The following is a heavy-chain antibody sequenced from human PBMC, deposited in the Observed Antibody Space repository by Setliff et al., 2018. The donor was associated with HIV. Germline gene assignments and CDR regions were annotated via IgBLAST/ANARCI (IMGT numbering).Heavy chain of an antibody. CDR3: ASARIPTGGTSTSFDY. CDR2: IYYSGTT. J-gene: IGHJ4*02. CDR1: GGSISSYY. V-gene: IGHV4-59*01. D-gene: IGHD1-1*01. Sequence: CTVSGGSISSYYWSWIRQPPGKGLEWIGYIYYSGTTNYNPSLKSRVTISVDNSKNTLYLQLNGLRPDDTGVYYCASARIPTGGTSTSFDYWGQGTQVTAPQ.